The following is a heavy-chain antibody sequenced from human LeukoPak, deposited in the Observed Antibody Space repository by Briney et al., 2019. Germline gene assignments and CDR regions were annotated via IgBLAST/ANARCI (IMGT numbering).Heavy chain of an antibody. CDR1: GGPISSGGYY. CDR2: IYYSGST. D-gene: IGHD6-13*01. CDR3: ARAVTGIAAAGYDY. V-gene: IGHV4-31*03. Sequence: SQTLSLTCTVSGGPISSGGYYWSWIRQHPGKGLEWIGYIYYSGSTYYNPSLKSRVTISVDTSKNQFSLKLSSVTAADTAVYYCARAVTGIAAAGYDYWGQGTLVTVSS. J-gene: IGHJ4*02.